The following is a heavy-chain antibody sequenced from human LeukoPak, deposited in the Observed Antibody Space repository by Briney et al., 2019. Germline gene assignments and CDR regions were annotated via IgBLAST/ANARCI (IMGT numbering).Heavy chain of an antibody. CDR2: TNPNSGGT. J-gene: IGHJ4*02. CDR1: GYTFTGYY. V-gene: IGHV1-2*02. D-gene: IGHD6-13*01. CDR3: ARVPQGTAAAGKLDY. Sequence: GASVKVSCKASGYTFTGYYMHWVRQAPGQGLEWMGWTNPNSGGTNYAQKFQGRVTMTRDTSISTAYMELSRLRSDDTAVYYCARVPQGTAAAGKLDYWGQGTLVTVSS.